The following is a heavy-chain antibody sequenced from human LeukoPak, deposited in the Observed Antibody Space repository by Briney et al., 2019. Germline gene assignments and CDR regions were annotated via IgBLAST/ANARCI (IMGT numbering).Heavy chain of an antibody. J-gene: IGHJ4*02. CDR2: IYYSGST. CDR1: GGSISGTPYY. CDR3: ARAITIFGHFAY. D-gene: IGHD3-3*01. Sequence: SETLSLTCAISGGSISGTPYYWGWIRQPPGKGLEWIGSIYYSGSTYYNPSLKSRLTISVDTSKNQFSLKLSSVTAADTAVYYCARAITIFGHFAYRGRGTLVTVSS. V-gene: IGHV4-39*07.